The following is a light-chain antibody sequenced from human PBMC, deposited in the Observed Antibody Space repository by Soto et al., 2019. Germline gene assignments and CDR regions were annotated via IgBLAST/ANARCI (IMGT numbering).Light chain of an antibody. CDR2: NNN. J-gene: IGLJ3*02. Sequence: QPVLTQPPSVSGAPGQRVTISCTGSSSNIGAGYDVHWYQQLPGTAPKLLISNNNNRPSGVPDRFSGSKSGTSASLAITGLQAEDEADYYCQSYDSSLSGSVFGGGTKVTVL. CDR3: QSYDSSLSGSV. V-gene: IGLV1-40*01. CDR1: SSNIGAGYD.